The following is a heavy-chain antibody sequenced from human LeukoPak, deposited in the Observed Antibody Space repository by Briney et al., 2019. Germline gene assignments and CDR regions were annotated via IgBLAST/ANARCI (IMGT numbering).Heavy chain of an antibody. Sequence: PSETLSLTCTVSGVSFSSDHWTWIRQPPGTGLEWLGHIDYPGSTNYNPSLTSQVTISMDTSKNQDSLTLTSVPAADTAVYYCATYRANGSGGGYWGQGIGVAVAS. J-gene: IGHJ4*02. CDR2: IDYPGST. CDR1: GVSFSSDH. V-gene: IGHV4-59*01. CDR3: ATYRANGSGGGY. D-gene: IGHD3-10*01.